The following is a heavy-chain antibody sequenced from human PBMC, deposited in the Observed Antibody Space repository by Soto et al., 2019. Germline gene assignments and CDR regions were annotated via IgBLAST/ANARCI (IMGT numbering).Heavy chain of an antibody. CDR1: GYTFTSYG. CDR3: ARNSEIVVARDNWFDP. Sequence: QVQLVQSGAEVKKPGASVKVSCKASGYTFTSYGISWVRQAPGQGLEWMGCISAYNGNTNYAQKLQGRVTMTTDTSTSTAYMELRSLRSDDTAVYYCARNSEIVVARDNWFDPWGQGTLVTVSS. V-gene: IGHV1-18*04. J-gene: IGHJ5*02. D-gene: IGHD3-22*01. CDR2: ISAYNGNT.